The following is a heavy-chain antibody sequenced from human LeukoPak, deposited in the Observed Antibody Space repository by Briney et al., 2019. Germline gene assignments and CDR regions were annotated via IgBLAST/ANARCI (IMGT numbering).Heavy chain of an antibody. D-gene: IGHD6-19*01. Sequence: TGGSLRLSCAASGFTFSSYAMSCVRQAPGKGLEWVSTISSSGASTWYADSVKGRFTISRDNSKNTLYLQMNSLRAEDTAVYYCAKVPNSGWIFDYWGQGTLVTVSS. V-gene: IGHV3-23*01. J-gene: IGHJ4*02. CDR3: AKVPNSGWIFDY. CDR1: GFTFSSYA. CDR2: ISSSGAST.